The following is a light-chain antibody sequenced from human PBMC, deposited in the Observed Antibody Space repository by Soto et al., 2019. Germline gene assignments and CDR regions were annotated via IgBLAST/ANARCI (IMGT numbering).Light chain of an antibody. CDR2: DNN. CDR1: SSNIGNNY. CDR3: GTWDSSLSVHV. V-gene: IGLV1-51*01. Sequence: QSVLTHPPSVSAAPGQKVTISCSGTSSNIGNNYVSWYQQLPGTAPKLLIYDNNKRPSGIPDRFSGSKSGTSATLGITGLQTGDEADYYCGTWDSSLSVHVFGTGTKVTVL. J-gene: IGLJ1*01.